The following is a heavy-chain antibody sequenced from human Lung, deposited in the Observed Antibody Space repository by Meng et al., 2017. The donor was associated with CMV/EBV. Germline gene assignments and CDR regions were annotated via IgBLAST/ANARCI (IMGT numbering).Heavy chain of an antibody. D-gene: IGHD2-2*01. V-gene: IGHV4-38-2*01. CDR3: LRHIIVVPARGYGVDV. CDR2: IYDGGST. CDR1: GHSISSDYF. J-gene: IGHJ6*02. Sequence: GSLRLSCRVSGHSISSDYFWGWVRQPPGKGLEWIGIYDGGSTYYNPSLKSRIVISVDTSGTQFSLTLSSVTAADTAVSYCLRHIIVVPARGYGVDVWGQGTTVTVSS.